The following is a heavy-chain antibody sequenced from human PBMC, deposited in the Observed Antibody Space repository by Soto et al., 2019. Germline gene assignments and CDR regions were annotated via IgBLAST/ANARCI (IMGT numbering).Heavy chain of an antibody. CDR3: TTDYYGTGGFDP. J-gene: IGHJ5*02. CDR2: IKSKTDGGTT. V-gene: IGHV3-15*01. D-gene: IGHD3-10*01. CDR1: GFTFSNAW. Sequence: EVPLVESGGGLVKPGGSLRLSCAASGFTFSNAWMSWVRQAPGKGLEWVGRIKSKTDGGTTDYAAPVKGRFTISRDDSKNTLYLQMNSLKTEDTAVYYCTTDYYGTGGFDPWGQGTLVTVSS.